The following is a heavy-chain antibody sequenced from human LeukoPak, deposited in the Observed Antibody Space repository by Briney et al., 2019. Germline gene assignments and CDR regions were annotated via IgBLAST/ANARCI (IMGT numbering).Heavy chain of an antibody. CDR1: GYTFSRYG. J-gene: IGHJ4*02. D-gene: IGHD6-13*01. CDR2: ISGYNGNT. CDR3: AIIAAAGYFDY. Sequence: ASVKVSCKASGYTFSRYGISWVRQAPGQGLEWMGWISGYNGNTKSAQMVQGRVTMTTDTSTSTAYMELRSLRSDDTAVYYCAIIAAAGYFDYWGQGTLVTVSS. V-gene: IGHV1-18*01.